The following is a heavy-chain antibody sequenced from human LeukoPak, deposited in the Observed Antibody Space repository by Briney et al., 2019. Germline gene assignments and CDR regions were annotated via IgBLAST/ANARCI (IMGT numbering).Heavy chain of an antibody. CDR1: GFTFSSYW. CDR3: ARDSPYYYDSSGYSLSFDY. J-gene: IGHJ4*02. Sequence: GGSLRLSCAASGFTFSSYWMSWVRQAPGKGLEWVSAISGSGDSTYYADSVKGRFTISRDNSKNTLYLQMNSLRAEDTAVYYCARDSPYYYDSSGYSLSFDYWGQGTLVTVSS. D-gene: IGHD3-22*01. V-gene: IGHV3-23*01. CDR2: ISGSGDST.